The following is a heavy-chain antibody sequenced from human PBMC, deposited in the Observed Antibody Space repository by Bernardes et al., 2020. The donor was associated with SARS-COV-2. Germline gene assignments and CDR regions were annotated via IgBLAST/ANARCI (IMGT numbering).Heavy chain of an antibody. CDR1: GYKFSSSY. V-gene: IGHV5-51*01. J-gene: IGHJ4*02. Sequence: GESLKISCKGSGYKFSSSYIGWVRQVSGKGLEWMGSIYPGDSDSRYSPSFQGQVTISVDKSISTVYLQWSSLKASDTAIYFCARVADLGVVVGAFDYWGQGTLVNVSS. CDR3: ARVADLGVVVGAFDY. D-gene: IGHD3-3*01. CDR2: IYPGDSDS.